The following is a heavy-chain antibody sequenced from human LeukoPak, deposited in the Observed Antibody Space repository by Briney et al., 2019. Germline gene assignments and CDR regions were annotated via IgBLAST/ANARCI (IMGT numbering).Heavy chain of an antibody. CDR1: GFTFSSYE. CDR2: ISSSGNTI. Sequence: GGSLRLSCTASGFTFSSYEMNWVRQAPGKGLEWLLYISSSGNTIYYADSVQGRFTISRDNAKNSLYLQMNSLRAEDTAVYYCARPSFTTENYPDYWGQGTLVTVSS. D-gene: IGHD1-14*01. CDR3: ARPSFTTENYPDY. V-gene: IGHV3-48*03. J-gene: IGHJ4*02.